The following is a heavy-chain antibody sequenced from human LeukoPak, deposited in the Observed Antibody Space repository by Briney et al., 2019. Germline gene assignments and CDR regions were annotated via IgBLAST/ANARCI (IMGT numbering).Heavy chain of an antibody. D-gene: IGHD4-17*01. CDR3: ARDAESDTGDFLYFDY. CDR2: IHHSGNT. Sequence: PSETLSLTCTVSGYSISSGYYWGWIRQSPGKGLEWIGSIHHSGNTYYNPSLKSRVTMSVDTSKNQFSLKVTSVTAADTAVYYCARDAESDTGDFLYFDYWGQGTLVTVSS. J-gene: IGHJ4*02. CDR1: GYSISSGYY. V-gene: IGHV4-38-2*02.